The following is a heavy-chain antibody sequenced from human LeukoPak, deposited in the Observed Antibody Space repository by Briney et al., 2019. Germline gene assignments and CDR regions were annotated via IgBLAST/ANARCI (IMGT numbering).Heavy chain of an antibody. Sequence: PGRSLRLSYAGSGFTLSSYGMHWVGQAPGKGLEWVAVIWYDGSNKYYADSVKGRFSISRDNSKNTLYLQMNSLRAEDTAVYYCARDRGYGDSPHNWFDPWGQGTLVTVSS. V-gene: IGHV3-33*01. CDR1: GFTLSSYG. J-gene: IGHJ5*02. CDR2: IWYDGSNK. CDR3: ARDRGYGDSPHNWFDP. D-gene: IGHD4-17*01.